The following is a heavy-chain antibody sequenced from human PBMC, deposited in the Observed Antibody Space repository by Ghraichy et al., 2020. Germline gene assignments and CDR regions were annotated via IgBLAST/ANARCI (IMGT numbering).Heavy chain of an antibody. CDR3: ARTYCIGGSCYLGDS. V-gene: IGHV3-72*01. Sequence: GGSLRLSCAVSGFTFSGYYMDWVRQAPGKGLEWVGRIRNKAKSYTTEYAANVKGRITISRDDSKNSLYLQMISLKTEDTAVYYCARTYCIGGSCYLGDSSGQGTLVTVSS. CDR2: IRNKAKSYTT. J-gene: IGHJ5*01. D-gene: IGHD2-15*01. CDR1: GFTFSGYY.